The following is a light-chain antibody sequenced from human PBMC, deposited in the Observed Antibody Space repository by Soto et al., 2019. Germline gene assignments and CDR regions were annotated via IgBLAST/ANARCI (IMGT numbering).Light chain of an antibody. CDR1: SSDVGGYNS. CDR2: DVS. Sequence: QSVLTQPASVSGSPGQSITISCTGTSSDVGGYNSVSWYQQHPGKAPKIMIYDVSNRPSGVSNRFSGSKSGNTASLTISGLQAEDEGDYYCSSYASSSTLVVFGGGTKLTVL. CDR3: SSYASSSTLVV. V-gene: IGLV2-14*01. J-gene: IGLJ2*01.